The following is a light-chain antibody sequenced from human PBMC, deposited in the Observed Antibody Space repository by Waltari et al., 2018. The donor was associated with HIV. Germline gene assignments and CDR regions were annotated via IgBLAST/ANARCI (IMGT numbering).Light chain of an antibody. Sequence: DIQMTQSPSSLSASVGDTVTITCGASQDISNSLAWYQQQPGRAPVLLVYLAYNLQNGVPSRFSARGSGTNFTLTLSSLQPEDLATYYCQQYYHLPRTFGRGTKLQI. J-gene: IGKJ2*01. CDR2: LAY. V-gene: IGKV1-NL1*01. CDR1: QDISNS. CDR3: QQYYHLPRT.